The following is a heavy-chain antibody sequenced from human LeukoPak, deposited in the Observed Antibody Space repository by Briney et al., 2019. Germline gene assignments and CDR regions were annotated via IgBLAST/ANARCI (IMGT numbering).Heavy chain of an antibody. D-gene: IGHD4-17*01. Sequence: GGSLRLSCVVSGFTFSSYWMSWVRQAPERGLEWLANINQDGRTIYYVDSVKGRFTVSRDNAKNSLYVQMNSLRVEDTAMYYCARCENGDNFPSPMDVWGQGTTVTVSS. J-gene: IGHJ6*02. CDR3: ARCENGDNFPSPMDV. CDR2: INQDGRTI. V-gene: IGHV3-7*03. CDR1: GFTFSSYW.